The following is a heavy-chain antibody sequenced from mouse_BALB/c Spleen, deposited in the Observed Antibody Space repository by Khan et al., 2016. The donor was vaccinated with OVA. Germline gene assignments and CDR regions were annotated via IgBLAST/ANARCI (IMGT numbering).Heavy chain of an antibody. CDR1: GYTFTSYT. D-gene: IGHD2-14*01. CDR2: INPSNGYT. J-gene: IGHJ3*01. CDR3: VRDGAYHRNDGWFAY. Sequence: QIQLVQSGAELARPGASVKMSCKASGYTFTSYTIHWIKLRPGQGLEWIGFINPSNGYTNYNQKFKDKATLTADKSSTTVYMQLSSLTSDDSAVYNWVRDGAYHRNDGWFAYWGKGTLVTVSA. V-gene: IGHV1-4*01.